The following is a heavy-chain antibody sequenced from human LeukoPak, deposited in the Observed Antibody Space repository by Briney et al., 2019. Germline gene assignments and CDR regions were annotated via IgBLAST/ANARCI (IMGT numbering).Heavy chain of an antibody. V-gene: IGHV4-59*01. CDR2: IYYSGST. CDR1: GGSISSYY. CDR3: ARAAIQPYYYGMDV. J-gene: IGHJ6*04. D-gene: IGHD2-2*02. Sequence: SETLSLTCTVSGGSISSYYWSWIRQPPGKGLEWIGYIYYSGSTNYNPSLKSRVTISVDTSKNQFSLKLSSVTAADTAVYYCARAAIQPYYYGMDVWGKGTTVTVSS.